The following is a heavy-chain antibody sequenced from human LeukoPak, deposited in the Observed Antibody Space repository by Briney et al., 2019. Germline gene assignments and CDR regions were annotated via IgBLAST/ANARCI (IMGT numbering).Heavy chain of an antibody. J-gene: IGHJ4*02. Sequence: GGSLRLSCEGSGFTFSSHWMHWVRQAPGKGLVWISNIRGDGGLFGYADSVKGRFTVPRDNAKNTLYLHMDSLRAEDTAVYYCARDEVGAPPIDYWGQGALVTVSS. CDR3: ARDEVGAPPIDY. CDR2: IRGDGGLF. D-gene: IGHD1-26*01. V-gene: IGHV3-74*01. CDR1: GFTFSSHW.